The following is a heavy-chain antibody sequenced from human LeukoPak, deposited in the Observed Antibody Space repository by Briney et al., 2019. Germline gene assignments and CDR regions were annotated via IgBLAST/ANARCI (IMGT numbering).Heavy chain of an antibody. CDR3: AKQKGYCSGGSCYYSDY. CDR2: LSGSGAST. V-gene: IGHV3-23*01. D-gene: IGHD2-15*01. CDR1: GFTFSSYA. J-gene: IGHJ4*02. Sequence: PGGSLRLSCAASGFTFSSYAMSWVRQAPGKGLELVSTLSGSGASTSYADSVKGRFTISRDNSKNTLYLQMNSLRAEDTARYYCAKQKGYCSGGSCYYSDYWGQGTLVTVSS.